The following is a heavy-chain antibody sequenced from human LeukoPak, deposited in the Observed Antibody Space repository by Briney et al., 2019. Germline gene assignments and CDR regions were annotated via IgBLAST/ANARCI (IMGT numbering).Heavy chain of an antibody. D-gene: IGHD3-3*01. CDR3: ARDNRMKNDYDFWSGPPSSSYMDV. V-gene: IGHV1-18*01. CDR1: DYTFTSYG. Sequence: VASVKVSCKASDYTFTSYGISWVRQAPGQGLEWMGWISAYNGNTNYAQKLQDRVTMTTDTSTSTAYMELRSLRSDDTAVYYCARDNRMKNDYDFWSGPPSSSYMDVWGKGTTVTVFS. J-gene: IGHJ6*03. CDR2: ISAYNGNT.